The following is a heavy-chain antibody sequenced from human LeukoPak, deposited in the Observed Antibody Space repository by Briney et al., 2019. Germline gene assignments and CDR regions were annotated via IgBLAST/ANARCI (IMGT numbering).Heavy chain of an antibody. CDR3: AKVSTNSSSWHYTAQ. V-gene: IGHV3-33*03. J-gene: IGHJ4*02. Sequence: GGSLRLSCAASGLTFRNYGMNWVRQAPGKGLEWVAVICYDGSHKYYVDSVKGRFTISRDNFKNTLYLQMNSLRAEDTAVYYCAKVSTNSSSWHYTAQWGQRTLVIVSS. CDR1: GLTFRNYG. D-gene: IGHD6-13*01. CDR2: ICYDGSHK.